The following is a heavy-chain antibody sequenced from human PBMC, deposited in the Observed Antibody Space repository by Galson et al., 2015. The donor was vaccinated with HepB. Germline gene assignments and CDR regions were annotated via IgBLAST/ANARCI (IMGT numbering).Heavy chain of an antibody. CDR1: GYTFSSYS. J-gene: IGHJ5*02. V-gene: IGHV1-18*01. D-gene: IGHD2-15*01. Sequence: SVKVSCKASGYTFSSYSITWVRQAPGQGLEWMGWINPYDRNTNYARHLQSRVTMTTDTSTCTAYMELRSLKSDDTAVYYCARGALVVVVDGTLDNWFDPWGQGTLVTVSS. CDR2: INPYDRNT. CDR3: ARGALVVVVDGTLDNWFDP.